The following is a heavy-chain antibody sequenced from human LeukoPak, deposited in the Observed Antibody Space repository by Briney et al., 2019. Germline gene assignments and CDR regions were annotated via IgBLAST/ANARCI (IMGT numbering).Heavy chain of an antibody. J-gene: IGHJ3*02. CDR3: AREGMIATGREPAEI. CDR1: GGSISSYY. V-gene: IGHV4-59*01. CDR2: IYYTGST. Sequence: SETLSLTCTVSGGSISSYYWSWIRQPPGKGLEWIGYIYYTGSTNYNPSLKSRVTISVDTSKNQFSLKLSSVTAADTAVYYCAREGMIATGREPAEIWGQGTMVTVSS. D-gene: IGHD3-22*01.